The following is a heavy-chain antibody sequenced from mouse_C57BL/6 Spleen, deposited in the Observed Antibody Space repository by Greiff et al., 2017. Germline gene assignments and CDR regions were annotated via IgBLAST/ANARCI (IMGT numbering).Heavy chain of an antibody. D-gene: IGHD1-1*01. V-gene: IGHV1-81*01. CDR3: ASITTVVATDYFDY. CDR1: GYTFTSYG. CDR2: IYPRSGNT. J-gene: IGHJ2*01. Sequence: QVQLKQSGAELARPGASVKLSCKASGYTFTSYGISWVKQRTGQGLEWIGEIYPRSGNTYYNEKFKGKATLTADKSSSTAYMGLRSLTSEDSAVYCWASITTVVATDYFDYWGQGTTLTVSS.